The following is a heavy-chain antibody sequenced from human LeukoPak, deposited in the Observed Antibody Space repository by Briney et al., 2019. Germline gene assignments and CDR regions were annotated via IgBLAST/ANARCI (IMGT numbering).Heavy chain of an antibody. D-gene: IGHD4-17*01. CDR3: ARGHTVTEFDY. J-gene: IGHJ4*02. CDR2: IYYSGST. V-gene: IGHV4-30-4*01. Sequence: SETLSLTCTVSGGSISSGDYYGSWIRQPPGKGLEWIGYIYYSGSTYYNPSLKSRVTISVDTSKNQFSLKLSSVTAADTAVYYCARGHTVTEFDYWGQGTLVTVSS. CDR1: GGSISSGDYY.